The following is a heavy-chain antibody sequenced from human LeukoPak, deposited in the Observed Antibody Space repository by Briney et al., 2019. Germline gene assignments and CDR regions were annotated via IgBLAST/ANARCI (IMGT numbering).Heavy chain of an antibody. Sequence: GGSLRLSCAASGFTFSNYAMSWVRQVPGKGLEWVSSISGGGGRTYIHTYYSDSVEGRFTISRDNSKNTLYLQMNSLRADDTAVYYCAKPRYPAGWHHFDYWGQGSLVTVSS. CDR1: GFTFSNYA. J-gene: IGHJ4*02. D-gene: IGHD6-19*01. CDR3: AKPRYPAGWHHFDY. CDR2: ISGGGGRTYIHT. V-gene: IGHV3-23*01.